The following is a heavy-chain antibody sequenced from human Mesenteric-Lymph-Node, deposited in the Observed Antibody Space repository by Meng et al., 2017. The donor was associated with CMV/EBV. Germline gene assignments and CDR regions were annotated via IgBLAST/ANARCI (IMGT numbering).Heavy chain of an antibody. D-gene: IGHD2-15*01. CDR2: ISAYNVNT. Sequence: ASVQVSCKAAGYTFTNYGITWVRQAPGQGLEWMGWISAYNVNTYYAQNFQGRLTMTIDTSTSTAYMEVRSLRYDDTAVYYCAREIRAHYCGGGNCYGMDVWGQGTTVTVSS. CDR3: AREIRAHYCGGGNCYGMDV. V-gene: IGHV1-18*01. J-gene: IGHJ6*02. CDR1: GYTFTNYG.